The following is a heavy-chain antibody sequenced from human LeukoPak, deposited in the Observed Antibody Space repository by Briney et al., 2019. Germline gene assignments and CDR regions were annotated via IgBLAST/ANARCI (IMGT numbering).Heavy chain of an antibody. CDR2: IYYSGST. V-gene: IGHV4-59*08. J-gene: IGHJ6*04. CDR3: ARQGGAAAGTKFRMDV. D-gene: IGHD6-13*01. CDR1: GASISSYY. Sequence: SETLSLTCTVSGASISSYYWSWIRQPPGKGLEWIGYIYYSGSTYYNPSLKSRVTISVDTSKNQFSLKLSSVTAADTAVYYCARQGGAAAGTKFRMDVWGKGTTVTISS.